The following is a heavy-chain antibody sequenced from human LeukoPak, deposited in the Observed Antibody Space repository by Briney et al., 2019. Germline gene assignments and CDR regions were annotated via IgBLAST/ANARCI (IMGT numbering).Heavy chain of an antibody. J-gene: IGHJ2*01. CDR3: ARVAAAGSYWYFDL. V-gene: IGHV3-20*01. Sequence: PGGSLRLSCAASGFTFDDYGMSGVGQAPGKGLEWVSGINWNGGSTGYADSVKGRFTISRDNAKNSLYLQMNSLRAEDTVLYHCARVAAAGSYWYFDLWGRGTLVTVSS. D-gene: IGHD6-13*01. CDR2: INWNGGST. CDR1: GFTFDDYG.